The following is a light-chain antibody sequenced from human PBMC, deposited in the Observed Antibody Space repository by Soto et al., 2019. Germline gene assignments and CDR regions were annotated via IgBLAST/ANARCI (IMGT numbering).Light chain of an antibody. Sequence: QSALTQPASVSGSPGQSITISCTGTSSDVGGYNYVSWYQQHPGKAPKLIIYDVSKRPSGVSNRFSGSKSGNTASLTISGLQAEDEADYYCSSYTSSSTLYVFGTGTKLTVL. CDR2: DVS. J-gene: IGLJ1*01. V-gene: IGLV2-14*01. CDR3: SSYTSSSTLYV. CDR1: SSDVGGYNY.